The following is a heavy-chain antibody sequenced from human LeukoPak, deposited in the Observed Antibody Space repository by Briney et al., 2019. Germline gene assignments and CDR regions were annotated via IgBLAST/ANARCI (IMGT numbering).Heavy chain of an antibody. V-gene: IGHV1-69*04. CDR1: GGTFSSYA. CDR2: IIPILGIA. J-gene: IGHJ6*02. CDR3: ARVGAAYDSSAPDV. Sequence: ASVKVSCKASGGTFSSYAISWVRRAPGQGLEWMGRIIPILGIANYAQKFQGRVTITADKSTSTAYMELSSLRSEDTAVYYCARVGAAYDSSAPDVWGQGTTVTVSS. D-gene: IGHD3-22*01.